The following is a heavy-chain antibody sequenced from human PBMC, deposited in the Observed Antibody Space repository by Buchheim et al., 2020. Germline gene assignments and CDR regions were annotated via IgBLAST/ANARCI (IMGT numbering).Heavy chain of an antibody. CDR3: ARGPYFDTSGYYHSNWFDP. J-gene: IGHJ5*02. D-gene: IGHD3-22*01. CDR1: GYTFTDYF. CDR2: INPSGGST. Sequence: QVQLVQSGAEVKKSGASVKVSCKASGYTFTDYFVHWARRAPGQGLEWVGLINPSGGSTDYAQKFQGRVTMTRDTSTSTVHMDLSSLSSDDTAVYFCARGPYFDTSGYYHSNWFDPWGQGTL. V-gene: IGHV1-46*01.